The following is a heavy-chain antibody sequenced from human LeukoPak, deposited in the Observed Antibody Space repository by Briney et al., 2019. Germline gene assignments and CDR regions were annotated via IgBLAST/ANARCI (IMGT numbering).Heavy chain of an antibody. Sequence: GGSLRLSCAASGFSFNSHGMHWVRQAPDKGLEWVAVISYDGSNKYYADSVKGRFTISRDNSKNTLYLQMNSLRAEDAAEYYCAKGPLTYFDYWGQGTLVTVSS. CDR2: ISYDGSNK. J-gene: IGHJ4*02. CDR3: AKGPLTYFDY. CDR1: GFSFNSHG. V-gene: IGHV3-30*18. D-gene: IGHD3-10*01.